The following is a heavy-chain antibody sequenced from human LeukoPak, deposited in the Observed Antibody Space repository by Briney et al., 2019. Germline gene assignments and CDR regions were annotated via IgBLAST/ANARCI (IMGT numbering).Heavy chain of an antibody. CDR2: INWNGGSS. Sequence: GGSLRLSCAASGFTFDDYGMSWVRQAPGKGLEWVSGINWNGGSSGYAASVKGRFTISSDKAKNSLYLQMNSLRAEDTALYYCARGLRATVTLFGWYFDLWGRGTLVTVSS. CDR3: ARGLRATVTLFGWYFDL. CDR1: GFTFDDYG. V-gene: IGHV3-20*04. J-gene: IGHJ2*01. D-gene: IGHD4-17*01.